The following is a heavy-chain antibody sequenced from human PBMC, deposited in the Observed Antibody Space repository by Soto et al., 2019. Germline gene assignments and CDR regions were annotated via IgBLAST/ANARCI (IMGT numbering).Heavy chain of an antibody. CDR3: AGGLADLVGFCGMDV. Sequence: EVQLVESGGGLVQPGGSLRLSCAASGFTFSSYGMNWVRQAPGKGLEWVSYISSSSSTINYADSVKGRFTISRDNAKNSQYLQMNSLRDEDTAVYYCAGGLADLVGFCGMDVWGQGTTVTVSS. CDR2: ISSSSSTI. D-gene: IGHD6-6*01. V-gene: IGHV3-48*02. CDR1: GFTFSSYG. J-gene: IGHJ6*02.